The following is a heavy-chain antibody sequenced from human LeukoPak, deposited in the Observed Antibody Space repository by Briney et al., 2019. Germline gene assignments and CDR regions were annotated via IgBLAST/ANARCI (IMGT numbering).Heavy chain of an antibody. J-gene: IGHJ4*02. CDR1: GGTFSSYA. D-gene: IGHD1-26*01. V-gene: IGHV1-69*06. CDR3: AKEDFLRSGELLGSHLDY. CDR2: IIPIFGTA. Sequence: SVKVSCKASGGTFSSYAISWVRQAPGQGLEWMGGIIPIFGTANYAQKFQGRVTITADKSTSTAYMELSSLRSEDTAVYYCAKEDFLRSGELLGSHLDYWGQGTLVTVSS.